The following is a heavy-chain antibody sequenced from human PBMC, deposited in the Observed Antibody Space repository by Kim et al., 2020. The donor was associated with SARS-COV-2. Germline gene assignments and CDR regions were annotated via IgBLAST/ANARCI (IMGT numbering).Heavy chain of an antibody. CDR2: ISWNSGSI. D-gene: IGHD5-12*01. J-gene: IGHJ4*02. CDR1: GFTFDDYA. Sequence: GGSLRLSCAASGFTFDDYAMHWVRQAPGKGLEWVSGISWNSGSIGYADSVKGRFTISRDNAKNSLYLQMNSLRAEDTALYYCAKEGYSGYTRWGQGTLVTVSS. CDR3: AKEGYSGYTR. V-gene: IGHV3-9*01.